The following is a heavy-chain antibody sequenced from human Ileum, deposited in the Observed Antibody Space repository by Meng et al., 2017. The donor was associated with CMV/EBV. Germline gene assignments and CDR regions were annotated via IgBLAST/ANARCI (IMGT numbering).Heavy chain of an antibody. Sequence: SCHASPYPFPASYFHWVRQAPGHGLGWMGRISPNTGVTMYAQRFQGRITMTTDTSISAATMQLSMLRPDDTAVYYCASGFSSSPFDYWGQGTLVTVSS. J-gene: IGHJ4*02. CDR1: PYPFPASY. CDR3: ASGFSSSPFDY. CDR2: ISPNTGVT. V-gene: IGHV1-2*06. D-gene: IGHD2-2*03.